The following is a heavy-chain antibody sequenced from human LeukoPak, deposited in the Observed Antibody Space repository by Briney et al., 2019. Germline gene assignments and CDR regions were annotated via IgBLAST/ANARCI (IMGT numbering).Heavy chain of an antibody. CDR2: ISYDGTDK. CDR1: GFTFSNYA. D-gene: IGHD6-19*01. Sequence: EGSLRLSCAASGFTFSNYAMHWVRQAPGKGLEWVAVISYDGTDKYYADSVKGRFTISRDNSKNTLFLQMNSLRAEDTAMYYCAKGEGGDSGWYGDYWGQGTLVTVSS. J-gene: IGHJ4*02. V-gene: IGHV3-30*18. CDR3: AKGEGGDSGWYGDY.